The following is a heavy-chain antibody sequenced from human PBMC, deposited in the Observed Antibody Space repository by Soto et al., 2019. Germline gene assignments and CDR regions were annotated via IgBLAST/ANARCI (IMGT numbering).Heavy chain of an antibody. Sequence: PGGSLRLSCATSGFTFHDYAMSWVRQAPGKGLEWVSAIAFTGRATYYADSVKGRFTISRDNSKNIVYLQMNSLRSDDTAVYYCARARRRRIQLWYTFDYWGQGTLVTVSS. D-gene: IGHD5-18*01. V-gene: IGHV3-23*01. CDR3: ARARRRRIQLWYTFDY. J-gene: IGHJ4*02. CDR2: IAFTGRAT. CDR1: GFTFHDYA.